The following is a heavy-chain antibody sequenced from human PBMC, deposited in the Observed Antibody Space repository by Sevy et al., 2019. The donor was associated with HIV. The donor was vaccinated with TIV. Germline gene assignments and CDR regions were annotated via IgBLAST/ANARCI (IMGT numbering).Heavy chain of an antibody. J-gene: IGHJ5*02. CDR3: TTVGLRYYSGSSSYQGDWFDP. CDR2: FAPQYGET. CDR1: GYTLTKLS. Sequence: ASVKVSCKVSGYTLTKLSIHWVRQAPGKRLEWMGEFAPQYGETIYAQRFQGRLTMTEDTSPDTAFMELSSLTSEDTAIYYCTTVGLRYYSGSSSYQGDWFDPWGQGTLVTVSS. V-gene: IGHV1-24*01. D-gene: IGHD2-15*01.